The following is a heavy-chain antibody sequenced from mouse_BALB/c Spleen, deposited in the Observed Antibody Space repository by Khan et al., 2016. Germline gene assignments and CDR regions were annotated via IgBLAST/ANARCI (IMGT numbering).Heavy chain of an antibody. V-gene: IGHV9-2-1*01. CDR1: GYTFTDYS. CDR2: INTETGEP. D-gene: IGHD1-2*01. J-gene: IGHJ4*01. Sequence: QIQLVQSGPELKKPGETVKISCKAAGYTFTDYSMHWVKQAPGKGLKWMGWINTETGEPTYADDFKGRFAFSLETSASTAYLQINNLKNEDTATYSYALITTATDAMDYWGQGTSVTVSS. CDR3: ALITTATDAMDY.